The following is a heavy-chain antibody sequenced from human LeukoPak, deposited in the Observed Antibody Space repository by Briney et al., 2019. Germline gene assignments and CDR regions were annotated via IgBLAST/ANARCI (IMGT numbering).Heavy chain of an antibody. CDR2: IYYSGST. CDR3: ARGTVVVDY. D-gene: IGHD2-15*01. V-gene: IGHV4-59*01. Sequence: SETLSLTCTVSGGSISSYYWSWIRQPPGKGLEWIGFIYYSGSTNYNPSLKSRVTISVDTSKNQFSLKLSSVTAADTAVYYCARGTVVVDYWGQGTLVTVSS. J-gene: IGHJ4*02. CDR1: GGSISSYY.